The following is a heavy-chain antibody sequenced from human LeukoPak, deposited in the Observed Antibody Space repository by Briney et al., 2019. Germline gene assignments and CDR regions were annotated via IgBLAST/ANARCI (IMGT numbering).Heavy chain of an antibody. CDR3: VKDANGFDM. CDR2: IANDGRFT. D-gene: IGHD2-8*01. V-gene: IGHV3-30*04. Sequence: GWSLRLSCAASVFTFSSYPMNWVRQAPGKGLEWVAVIANDGRFTYYADSVKGRFTISRDNSKSTLEMQMNSLRAEDTALYYCVKDANGFDMWGLRTMVTVSS. CDR1: VFTFSSYP. J-gene: IGHJ3*02.